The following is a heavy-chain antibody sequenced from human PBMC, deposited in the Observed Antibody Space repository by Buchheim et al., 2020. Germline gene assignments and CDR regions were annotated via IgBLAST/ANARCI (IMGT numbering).Heavy chain of an antibody. CDR2: IKQDGSEK. D-gene: IGHD3-3*01. V-gene: IGHV3-7*01. CDR3: AREWNDFWSGYPRGFDY. CDR1: GFTFSSYW. J-gene: IGHJ4*02. Sequence: EVQLVESGGGLVQPGGSLRLSCAASGFTFSSYWMSWVRQAPGKGLEWVANIKQDGSEKYYVDSVKGRFTISRDNAKNSLYLQMNSLRVEDTAVYYCAREWNDFWSGYPRGFDYWGQGTL.